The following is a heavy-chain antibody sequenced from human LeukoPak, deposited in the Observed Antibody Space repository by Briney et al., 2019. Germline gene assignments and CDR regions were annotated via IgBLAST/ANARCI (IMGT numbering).Heavy chain of an antibody. CDR3: ARGGQKITIFGVVIISGNHIPLDY. Sequence: SETLSLTCTVSGGSISSSSYYWGWIRQPPGKGLEWIGSIYYSGSTYYNPSLKSRVTISVDTSKNQFSLKLSSVTAADTAAYYCARGGQKITIFGVVIISGNHIPLDYWGQGTLVTVSS. J-gene: IGHJ4*02. CDR2: IYYSGST. D-gene: IGHD3-3*01. CDR1: GGSISSSSYY. V-gene: IGHV4-39*07.